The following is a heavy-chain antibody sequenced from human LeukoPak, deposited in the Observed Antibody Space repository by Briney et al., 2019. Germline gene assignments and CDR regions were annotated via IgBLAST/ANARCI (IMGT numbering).Heavy chain of an antibody. V-gene: IGHV3-23*01. CDR3: AKDATYYYGSGSYFEG. Sequence: GGSLRLSCAASGFTFRSYAMTWVRQAPGKGLEWVSAISGSGGSTYYADSVKGRFTISRDNSKNTLYLQMNSLRAEDTAVYYCAKDATYYYGSGSYFEGWGQGTLVTVSS. D-gene: IGHD3-10*01. J-gene: IGHJ4*02. CDR2: ISGSGGST. CDR1: GFTFRSYA.